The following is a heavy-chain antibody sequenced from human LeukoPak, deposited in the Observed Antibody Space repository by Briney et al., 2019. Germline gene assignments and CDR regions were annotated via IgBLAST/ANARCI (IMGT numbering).Heavy chain of an antibody. CDR3: ARDSRYSSSWTRDFDY. D-gene: IGHD6-13*01. Sequence: GASVKVSCKASGYTFTSYGISWVRQAPGQGLEWMGWISAYNGNTNYAQKLQGRVTMTTDTSTSTAYTELRSLRSDDTAVYYCARDSRYSSSWTRDFDYWGQGTLVTDSS. CDR1: GYTFTSYG. J-gene: IGHJ4*02. V-gene: IGHV1-18*01. CDR2: ISAYNGNT.